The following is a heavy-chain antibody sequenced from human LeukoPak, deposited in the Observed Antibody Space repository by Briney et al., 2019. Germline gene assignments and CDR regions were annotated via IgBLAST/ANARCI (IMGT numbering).Heavy chain of an antibody. CDR3: ARGGIAAAGTDLDY. Sequence: GASVKVSCKASGYTFTGYYMHWVRQAPGQGLEWMGWINPNSGGTNYAQKFQGRVTMTRDTSISTAYMELSSLRSEDTTVYYCARGGIAAAGTDLDYWGQGTLVTVSS. V-gene: IGHV1-2*02. CDR2: INPNSGGT. D-gene: IGHD6-13*01. CDR1: GYTFTGYY. J-gene: IGHJ4*02.